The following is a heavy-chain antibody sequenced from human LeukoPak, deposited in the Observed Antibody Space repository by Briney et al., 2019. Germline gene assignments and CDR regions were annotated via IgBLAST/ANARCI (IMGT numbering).Heavy chain of an antibody. CDR3: ARGGGGYYPFDY. D-gene: IGHD3-22*01. V-gene: IGHV4-59*01. CDR1: GGSISSYY. Sequence: SETLSLTCTVSGGSISSYYWSWIRQPPGKGLEWIGYIYYSGSTNYNPSLKSRVTISVDTSKNQFSLKLSSVTAADTAVYYCARGGGGYYPFDYWGQGTLVTVSS. J-gene: IGHJ4*02. CDR2: IYYSGST.